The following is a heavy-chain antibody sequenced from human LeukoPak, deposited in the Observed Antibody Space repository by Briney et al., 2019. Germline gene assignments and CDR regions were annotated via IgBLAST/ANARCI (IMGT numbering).Heavy chain of an antibody. D-gene: IGHD1-20*01. J-gene: IGHJ5*02. CDR3: ASLWSMVTGTPGPNWFDP. Sequence: ASVKVSCKASGYTFTSYDINWVRQATGQGLEWMGWINPNSGGTNYAQKFQGRVTMTRDTSISTAYMELSRLRSDDTAVYYCASLWSMVTGTPGPNWFDPWGQGTLVTVSS. CDR2: INPNSGGT. CDR1: GYTFTSYD. V-gene: IGHV1-2*02.